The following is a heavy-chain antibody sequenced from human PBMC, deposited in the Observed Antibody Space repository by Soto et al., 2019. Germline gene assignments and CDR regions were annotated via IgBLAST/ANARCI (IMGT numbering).Heavy chain of an antibody. D-gene: IGHD6-19*01. CDR3: ARDGGKYSSGWYYFDY. CDR1: GYTFTSCG. J-gene: IGHJ4*02. CDR2: ISAYNGNT. V-gene: IGHV1-18*01. Sequence: ASVKVSCKASGYTFTSCGISWVRQAPGQGLEWMGWISAYNGNTNYAQELQGRVTMTTDTSTSTAYMELRSLRSDDTAVYYCARDGGKYSSGWYYFDYWGQGTLVTVSS.